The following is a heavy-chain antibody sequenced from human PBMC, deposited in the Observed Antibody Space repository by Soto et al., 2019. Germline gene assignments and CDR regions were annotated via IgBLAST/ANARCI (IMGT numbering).Heavy chain of an antibody. J-gene: IGHJ6*02. V-gene: IGHV4-39*01. CDR2: IYYSGST. Sequence: PSETLSLTCTVSGGSIDSSSYYWGWIRQPPGKGLEWIGSIYYSGSTYYNPSLKSRVTISVDTSKNQFSLKLSSVTAADTAVYYCARQDLAGGYSYGSDSYYGMDVWGQGTTVTVSS. CDR3: ARQDLAGGYSYGSDSYYGMDV. D-gene: IGHD5-18*01. CDR1: GGSIDSSSYY.